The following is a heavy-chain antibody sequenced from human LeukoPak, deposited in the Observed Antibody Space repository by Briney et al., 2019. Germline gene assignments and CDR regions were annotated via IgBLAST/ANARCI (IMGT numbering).Heavy chain of an antibody. Sequence: PGGSLRLSCAAAGFTFSSYAMSWVRQAPGKGLEWVSAISGSGGSTYYADSVKGLFTISRDNSKNTLYLQMNSLRAEDTAVYYCAKDLGSGRPVDYWGQGTLVTVSS. CDR2: ISGSGGST. J-gene: IGHJ4*02. CDR3: AKDLGSGRPVDY. D-gene: IGHD3-10*01. V-gene: IGHV3-23*01. CDR1: GFTFSSYA.